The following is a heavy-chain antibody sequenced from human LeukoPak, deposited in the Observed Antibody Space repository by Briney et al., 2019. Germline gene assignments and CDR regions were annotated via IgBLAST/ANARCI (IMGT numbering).Heavy chain of an antibody. CDR1: GGSFSGYY. CDR2: INHSGST. Sequence: SETLSLTCAVYGGSFSGYYWSWIRQPPGKGPEWIGEINHSGSTNYNLSLKSRVTISVDTSKNQFSLKLSSVTAADTAVYYCARDSFHYDILTGYYNGPFDYWGQGTLVTVSS. V-gene: IGHV4-34*01. CDR3: ARDSFHYDILTGYYNGPFDY. D-gene: IGHD3-9*01. J-gene: IGHJ4*02.